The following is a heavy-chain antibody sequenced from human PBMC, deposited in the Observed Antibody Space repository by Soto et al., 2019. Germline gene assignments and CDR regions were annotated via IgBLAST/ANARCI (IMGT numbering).Heavy chain of an antibody. Sequence: QVQLVQSGAEMKKPGSSVKVSCKVSGDSFSSYAISWVRQAPGEGLEWVGGLIPIFETANYAQNFQGRVTITAVESTTTAYLEVTRLRPQDTAVFYCAASDSSSWQHDYWGQGTLITVSS. CDR2: LIPIFETA. CDR1: GDSFSSYA. CDR3: AASDSSSWQHDY. D-gene: IGHD6-13*01. V-gene: IGHV1-69*01. J-gene: IGHJ4*02.